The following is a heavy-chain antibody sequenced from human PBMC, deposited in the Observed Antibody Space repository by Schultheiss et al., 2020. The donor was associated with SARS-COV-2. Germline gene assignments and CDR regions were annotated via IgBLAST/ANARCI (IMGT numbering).Heavy chain of an antibody. Sequence: GESLKISCAVSGFTFSNYAMTWVRQAPGKGLEWVSGISGSGYSTYYAHSVEGRFTISRDNSKNTLYMQMNSLRAEDTAVYYCARTRPYYYYGMDVWGQGTTVTVSS. J-gene: IGHJ6*02. CDR3: ARTRPYYYYGMDV. D-gene: IGHD6-6*01. V-gene: IGHV3-23*01. CDR1: GFTFSNYA. CDR2: ISGSGYST.